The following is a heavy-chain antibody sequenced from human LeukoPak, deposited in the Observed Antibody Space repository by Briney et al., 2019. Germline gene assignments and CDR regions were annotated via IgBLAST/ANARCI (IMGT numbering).Heavy chain of an antibody. CDR1: GFTFSKYW. J-gene: IGHJ4*02. Sequence: GGSLRPSCAAPGFTFSKYWMLWVRQAPGKGLDSVSRINTAGTVTTYADSVKGRFTVSRDNADNTMFLQMNSVRDEDTAVYYCATKQWLAPPPDSWGQGTPVTVSS. D-gene: IGHD6-19*01. V-gene: IGHV3-74*01. CDR2: INTAGTVT. CDR3: ATKQWLAPPPDS.